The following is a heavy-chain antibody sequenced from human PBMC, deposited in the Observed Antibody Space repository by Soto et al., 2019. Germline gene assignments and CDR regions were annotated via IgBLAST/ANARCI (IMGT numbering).Heavy chain of an antibody. V-gene: IGHV3-30-3*01. D-gene: IGHD2-15*01. J-gene: IGHJ6*02. Sequence: LRLSCAASGFTFSSYAMHWVRQAPGKGLEWVAVISYDGSNKYYADSVKGRFTISRDNSKNTLYLQMNSLRAEDTAVYYCAREDGGYGMDVWGQGTTVTVSS. CDR3: AREDGGYGMDV. CDR2: ISYDGSNK. CDR1: GFTFSSYA.